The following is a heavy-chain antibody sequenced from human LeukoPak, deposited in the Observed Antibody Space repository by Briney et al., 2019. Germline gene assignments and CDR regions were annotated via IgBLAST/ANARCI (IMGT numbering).Heavy chain of an antibody. CDR2: INHSGST. D-gene: IGHD2-15*01. CDR1: GGSFSGYY. CDR3: ARGKGYCSDGSCYSAVRPLYFDY. V-gene: IGHV4-34*01. Sequence: SETLSLTCAVYGGSFSGYYWSWIRQPPGKGLEWIGEINHSGSTNYNPSLKSRVTISVDTSKNQFSLKLSSVTAADTAVYYCARGKGYCSDGSCYSAVRPLYFDYWGQGTLVTVSS. J-gene: IGHJ4*02.